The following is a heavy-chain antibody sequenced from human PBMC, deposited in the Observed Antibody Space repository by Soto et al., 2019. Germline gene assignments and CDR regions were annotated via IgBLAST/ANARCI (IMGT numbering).Heavy chain of an antibody. J-gene: IGHJ5*02. Sequence: QVQLRESGPGLVRPSQTLSLTCTVSNGSIDNTVFFWNWIRQHPGRGLEWIGYISYSGKTFYNPSLPSRVSMSMDTSTNQFCLKLSSVTAAYTGVYFCARHLSGDYPNANWFDPWGQGTLVTVSS. CDR2: ISYSGKT. CDR3: ARHLSGDYPNANWFDP. V-gene: IGHV4-31*03. D-gene: IGHD4-17*01. CDR1: NGSIDNTVFF.